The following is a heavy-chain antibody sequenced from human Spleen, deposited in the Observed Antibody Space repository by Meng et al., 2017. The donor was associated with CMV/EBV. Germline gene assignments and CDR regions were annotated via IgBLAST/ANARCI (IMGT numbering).Heavy chain of an antibody. J-gene: IGHJ4*02. CDR3: ARDRYYGPGHYNFFDN. CDR2: INVDNGNT. Sequence: SGYIFTTYTMHWVRQAPGQRLEWMGWINVDNGNTEYSQKFQFRVTITRDTSASTAYMELSSLTSEDTAVYYCARDRYYGPGHYNFFDNWGQGTLVTVSS. V-gene: IGHV1-3*01. CDR1: GYIFTTYT. D-gene: IGHD3-10*01.